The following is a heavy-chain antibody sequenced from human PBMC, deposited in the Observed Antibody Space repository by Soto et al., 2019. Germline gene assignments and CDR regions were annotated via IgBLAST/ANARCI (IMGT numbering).Heavy chain of an antibody. Sequence: PGGSLRLSCAASGFTFSSYGMDWVRQAPGKGLEWVSSISSSSSYIYYADSVKGRFTISRDNAKSSLYLQMNSLRAEDTAVYYCARDIVVGVAATLLGMDIWAQGTTVTVSS. J-gene: IGHJ6*02. CDR3: ARDIVVGVAATLLGMDI. V-gene: IGHV3-21*01. CDR2: ISSSSSYI. D-gene: IGHD2-15*01. CDR1: GFTFSSYG.